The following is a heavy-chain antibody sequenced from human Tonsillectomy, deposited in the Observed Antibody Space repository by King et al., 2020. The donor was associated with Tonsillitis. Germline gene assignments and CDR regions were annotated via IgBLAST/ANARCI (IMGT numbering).Heavy chain of an antibody. CDR3: ARSMGRGAHDAFDI. CDR2: IYPGDSYS. J-gene: IGHJ3*02. V-gene: IGHV5-51*03. CDR1: GYNFTNYW. D-gene: IGHD3-10*01. Sequence: VQLVESGAEVKKPGESLKISCKGFGYNFTNYWIDWVRQMPGKGLEWMGFIYPGDSYSIYSPSFQGQVTISVDKSISTAYLQWSSLKASDTAMYYCARSMGRGAHDAFDIWGQGTMVTVSS.